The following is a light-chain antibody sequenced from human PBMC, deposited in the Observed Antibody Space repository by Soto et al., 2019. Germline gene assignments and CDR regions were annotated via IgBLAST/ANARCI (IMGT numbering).Light chain of an antibody. CDR1: QSVGSYY. J-gene: IGKJ5*01. V-gene: IGKV3-20*01. CDR3: QQYGSSPQPIT. Sequence: EIVLTQSPGTLSLSPGERATLSCRASQSVGSYYLAWYQQKPGQAPRLLIYGASSRATGIPDRFSGSGSGTDFTLTISRLEPEDFAVYYCQQYGSSPQPITFGQGTRLEIK. CDR2: GAS.